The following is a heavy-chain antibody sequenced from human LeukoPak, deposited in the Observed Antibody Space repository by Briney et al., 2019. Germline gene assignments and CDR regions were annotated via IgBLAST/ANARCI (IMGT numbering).Heavy chain of an antibody. J-gene: IGHJ3*01. CDR2: ISAYNGNT. CDR3: ARDETPSYCSDDKCHYYDALDV. D-gene: IGHD2-15*01. CDR1: GYTFTSYG. Sequence: ASVKVSCKASGYTFTSYGISWVRQAPGQGLEWMGWISAYNGNTNYAQKLQGRVTMTTDTSTSTAYMELRSLRSDDTAVYYCARDETPSYCSDDKCHYYDALDVWGQGTMVTVSS. V-gene: IGHV1-18*01.